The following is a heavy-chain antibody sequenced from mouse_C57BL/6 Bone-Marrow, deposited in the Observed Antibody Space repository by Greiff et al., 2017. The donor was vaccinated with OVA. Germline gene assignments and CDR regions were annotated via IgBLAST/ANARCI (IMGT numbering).Heavy chain of an antibody. V-gene: IGHV1-4*01. CDR1: GYTFTSYT. CDR2: IDPTNDYT. J-gene: IGHJ2*01. Sequence: QVQLKESGAELARPGASVKMSCKASGYTFTSYTIHWVKQRPGQGLEWIGYIDPTNDYTNYNQKFKGKATLTADKSSSTAYMQLSSLTSEESADYYYTRGDYFDYGGQGTTLTVSS. CDR3: TRGDYFDY.